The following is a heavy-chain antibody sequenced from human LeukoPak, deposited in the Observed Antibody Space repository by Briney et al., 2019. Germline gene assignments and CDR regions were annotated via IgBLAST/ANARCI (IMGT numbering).Heavy chain of an antibody. CDR2: IYTGGST. J-gene: IGHJ3*02. D-gene: IGHD4/OR15-4a*01. CDR1: GFTVSSDY. CDR3: ARDPRTINDAFDI. V-gene: IGHV3-66*01. Sequence: QPGGSLRLSCAASGFTVSSDYMIWVRQAPGKGLEWVSVIYTGGSTHYADPVKGRFTISRDNSKNTVYLQMNSLRAEDTAVYYCARDPRTINDAFDIWGQGTMVTVSS.